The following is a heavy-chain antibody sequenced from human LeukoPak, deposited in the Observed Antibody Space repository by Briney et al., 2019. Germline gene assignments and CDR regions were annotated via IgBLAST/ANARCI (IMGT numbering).Heavy chain of an antibody. V-gene: IGHV4-38-2*01. CDR2: IYHSGST. D-gene: IGHD3-22*01. CDR1: GYSISSGYY. J-gene: IGHJ4*02. CDR3: ATTMIAEYYFDY. Sequence: SETLSLTCADSGYSISSGYYWGWIRQPPGKGLEWIGSIYHSGSTYYNPSLKSRVTISVDTSKNQFSLKLSSVTAADTAVYYCATTMIAEYYFDYWGQGTLVTVSS.